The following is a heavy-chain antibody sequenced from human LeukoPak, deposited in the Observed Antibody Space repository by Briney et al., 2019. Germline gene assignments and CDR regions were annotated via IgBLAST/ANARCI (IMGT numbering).Heavy chain of an antibody. CDR2: INPNSGGT. CDR1: VYTFTGYY. Sequence: ASVELSREASVYTFTGYYIHCVRQAPGQGLEWMGWINPNSGGTNYAQKFPGRVTMTRDTSISTAYMELRRLRSDDTAVYYCASDFEYSSSSGIGDYWGQGTLVTVSS. D-gene: IGHD6-6*01. J-gene: IGHJ4*02. CDR3: ASDFEYSSSSGIGDY. V-gene: IGHV1-2*02.